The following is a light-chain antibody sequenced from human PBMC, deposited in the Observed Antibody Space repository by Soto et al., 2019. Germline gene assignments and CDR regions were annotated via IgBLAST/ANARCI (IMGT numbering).Light chain of an antibody. CDR3: QQYGSSPWT. CDR1: QSVSSSY. Sequence: EIVLTQSPGTLSLSPGERATLSCRASQSVSSSYLAWYQQKPGQAPRLLIYGASSRATGIPDRFSGSGSGTDFTLTISRRGPEDVAVYYCQQYGSSPWTFGQGTKVEIK. CDR2: GAS. V-gene: IGKV3-20*01. J-gene: IGKJ1*01.